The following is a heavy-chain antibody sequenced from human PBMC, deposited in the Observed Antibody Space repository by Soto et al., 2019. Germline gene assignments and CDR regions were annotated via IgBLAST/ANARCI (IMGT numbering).Heavy chain of an antibody. Sequence: KTSETLSLTCAVYGGSFSGYYWSWIRQPPGKGLEWIGEINHSGSTNYNPSLKSRVTISVDTSKNQFSLKLSSVTAADTAVYYCARGRRTIFGVVVGNWFDPWGQGTLVTVSS. CDR1: GGSFSGYY. J-gene: IGHJ5*02. CDR2: INHSGST. D-gene: IGHD3-3*01. CDR3: ARGRRTIFGVVVGNWFDP. V-gene: IGHV4-34*01.